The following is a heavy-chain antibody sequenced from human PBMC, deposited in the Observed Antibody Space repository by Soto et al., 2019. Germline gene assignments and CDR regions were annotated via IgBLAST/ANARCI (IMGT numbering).Heavy chain of an antibody. CDR2: ISADGRET. CDR1: GFTFSDSW. CDR3: EVKPRLLDS. Sequence: GGSLRLSCAASGFTFSDSWMNWVRQAPGKGLEWVAYISADGRETNHVASVKGRFTISRDNAKNSLYLQMNNLRAEDTAVYYCEVKPRLLDSWGQGTLLTVSS. J-gene: IGHJ4*02. D-gene: IGHD6-6*01. V-gene: IGHV3-7*01.